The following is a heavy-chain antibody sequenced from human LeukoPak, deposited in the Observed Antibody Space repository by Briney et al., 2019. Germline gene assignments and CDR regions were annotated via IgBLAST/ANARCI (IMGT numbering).Heavy chain of an antibody. CDR1: GGSISSSSYY. Sequence: SETLSLTCTVSGGSISSSSYYWGWIRQPPGKGLEWIGSIYYSGSTYYNPSLKSRVTISVDTSKNQFSLKLSSVTAADTAVYYCARGSVVVTAMPPDYWGQGTLVTVSS. CDR2: IYYSGST. J-gene: IGHJ4*02. V-gene: IGHV4-39*07. D-gene: IGHD2-21*02. CDR3: ARGSVVVTAMPPDY.